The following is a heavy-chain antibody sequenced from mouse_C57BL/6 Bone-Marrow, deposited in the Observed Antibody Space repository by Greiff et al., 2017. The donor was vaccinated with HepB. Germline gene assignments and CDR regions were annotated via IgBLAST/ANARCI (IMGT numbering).Heavy chain of an antibody. V-gene: IGHV1-63*01. Sequence: QVQLQQSGAELVRPGTSVKMSCKASGYTFTNYWIGWAKQRPGHGLEWIGDIYPGGGYTNYNEKFKGKATLTADKSSSTAYMQFSSLTSEASAIYYCARSDGYYLDFWGQGTTLTVSS. J-gene: IGHJ2*01. CDR1: GYTFTNYW. CDR2: IYPGGGYT. CDR3: ARSDGYYLDF. D-gene: IGHD2-3*01.